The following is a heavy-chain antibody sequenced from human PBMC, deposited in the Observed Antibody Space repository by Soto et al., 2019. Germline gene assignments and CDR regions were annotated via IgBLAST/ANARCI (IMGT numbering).Heavy chain of an antibody. D-gene: IGHD3-10*01. Sequence: PSETQSLTCAAYGGSFSGYYWSWIRQPPGKGLEWMGEINHSGSTNYNPSLKSRVTISVDTSKNQYSLKLSSVTAADTAVYYCARGENVLLWFGEPSHYGMDVWGQGTTVTVSS. J-gene: IGHJ6*02. CDR3: ARGENVLLWFGEPSHYGMDV. CDR1: GGSFSGYY. V-gene: IGHV4-34*01. CDR2: INHSGST.